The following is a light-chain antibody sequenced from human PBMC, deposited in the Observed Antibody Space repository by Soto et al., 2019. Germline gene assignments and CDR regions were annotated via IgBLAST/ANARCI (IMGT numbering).Light chain of an antibody. V-gene: IGKV2-28*01. CDR3: MPTLPTWT. CDR1: QSILDSNGYNW. J-gene: IGKJ1*01. CDR2: LGS. Sequence: DVVMTQSPLSLPVTPGEPASISCRSSQSILDSNGYNWLDWYLQQPAQPPKLPTYLGSNRASGVLDRISCSTSCTDFTMKISRVEADDVGVYYYMPTLPTWTFGQGTKVDI.